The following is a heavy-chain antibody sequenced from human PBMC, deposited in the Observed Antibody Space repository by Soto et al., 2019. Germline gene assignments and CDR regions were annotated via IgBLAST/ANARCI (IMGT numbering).Heavy chain of an antibody. D-gene: IGHD5-18*01. J-gene: IGHJ4*02. CDR3: ARDERDTAMVLSFDY. CDR1: GFTFSSYA. CDR2: ISYDGSNK. Sequence: SGGSLRLSCAASGFTFSSYAMHWVRQAPGKWLEWVAVISYDGSNKYYADSVKGRFTISRDNSKNTLYLQMNSLRAEDTAVYYCARDERDTAMVLSFDYWGQGXLVTVYS. V-gene: IGHV3-30-3*01.